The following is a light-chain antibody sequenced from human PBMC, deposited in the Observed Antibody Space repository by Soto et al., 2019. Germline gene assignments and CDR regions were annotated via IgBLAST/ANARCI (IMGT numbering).Light chain of an antibody. CDR3: QQYGSSSWT. Sequence: EILLTQSPGTLSLSPCEISTLSFRASQSVSSSYLAWYQQKPGQAPRLLIYGASSRATGIPDRFSGSGSGTDFTLTISRLEPEDFAVYYCQQYGSSSWTFGQGTKVDIK. CDR1: QSVSSSY. CDR2: GAS. J-gene: IGKJ1*01. V-gene: IGKV3-20*01.